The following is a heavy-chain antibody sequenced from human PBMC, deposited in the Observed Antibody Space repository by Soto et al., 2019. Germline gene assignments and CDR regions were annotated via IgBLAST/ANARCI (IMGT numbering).Heavy chain of an antibody. Sequence: QVQVQQWGAGLLKPSETLSLTCAVSGVPFTAFYWTWIRQAPGKGLEWIGEINHRGKTVYSPSLGSRVTLSADTSKSQVSLELTSVTAAATAVYDCARGRSFSDSSGSRFDDWGQGTLVTVSS. CDR1: GVPFTAFY. D-gene: IGHD3-22*01. CDR3: ARGRSFSDSSGSRFDD. J-gene: IGHJ4*02. V-gene: IGHV4-34*01. CDR2: INHRGKT.